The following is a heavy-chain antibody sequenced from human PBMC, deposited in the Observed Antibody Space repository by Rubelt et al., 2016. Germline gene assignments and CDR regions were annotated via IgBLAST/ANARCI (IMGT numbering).Heavy chain of an antibody. V-gene: IGHV4-34*01. CDR3: ASSTVTNRYWYFDL. D-gene: IGHD4-17*01. Sequence: QVQLQQWGTGLLKPSETLSLTCAVHGGSFSGYCWSWIRQPPGTGLEWIGEINHSGRTNYNPSLKRRVTISVDTSKTTFSLKLSSVTAADTAVYYCASSTVTNRYWYFDLWGRGTLVTVSS. J-gene: IGHJ2*01. CDR1: GGSFSGYC. CDR2: INHSGRT.